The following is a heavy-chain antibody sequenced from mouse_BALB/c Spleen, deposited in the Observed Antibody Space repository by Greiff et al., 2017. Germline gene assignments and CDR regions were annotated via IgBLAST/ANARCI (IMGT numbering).Heavy chain of an antibody. Sequence: EVQLVESGGGLVKPGGSLKLSCAASGFTFSDYYMYWVRQTPEKRLEWVANISDGGSYTYYPDSVKGRFTISRDNAKNNLYLQLSSLKSEDTAMYYCARELGRDRRLGQGAYGGQGTRVTVSA. CDR3: ARELGRDRRLGQGAY. D-gene: IGHD3-2*01. V-gene: IGHV5-4*02. CDR1: GFTFSDYY. CDR2: ISDGGSYT. J-gene: IGHJ3*01.